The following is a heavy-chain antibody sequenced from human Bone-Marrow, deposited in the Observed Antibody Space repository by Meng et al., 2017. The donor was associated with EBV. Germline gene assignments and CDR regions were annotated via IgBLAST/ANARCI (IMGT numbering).Heavy chain of an antibody. CDR3: ATDRAVAGHRYFDL. Sequence: VQPQGAGPGLGKPSGTLALTCAVSGGSISSSYWWSWVRQPPGKGLEWIGEISHSGSTNYNPSLKSRVTISVDKSKNQFSLKLNSVTAADTAVYYCATDRAVAGHRYFDLWGRGTLVTVSS. J-gene: IGHJ2*01. CDR2: ISHSGST. V-gene: IGHV4-4*02. D-gene: IGHD6-19*01. CDR1: GGSISSSYW.